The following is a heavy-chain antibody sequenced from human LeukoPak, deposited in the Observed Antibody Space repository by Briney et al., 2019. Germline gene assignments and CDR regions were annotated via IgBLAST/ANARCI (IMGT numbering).Heavy chain of an antibody. CDR2: ISGSGGST. D-gene: IGHD6-13*01. CDR3: AKDSSSSWFGGDSK. CDR1: GFTFSSYA. V-gene: IGHV3-23*01. J-gene: IGHJ4*02. Sequence: GGSLRLSCAASGFTFSSYAMSWVRQAPGKGLEWVSAISGSGGSTYYADSVKGRFTISRDNSRNTLYLQMNSLRAEDTAVYYCAKDSSSSWFGGDSKWGQGTLVTVSS.